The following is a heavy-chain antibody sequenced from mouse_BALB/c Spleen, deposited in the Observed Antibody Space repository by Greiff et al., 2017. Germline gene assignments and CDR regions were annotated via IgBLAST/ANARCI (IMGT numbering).Heavy chain of an antibody. D-gene: IGHD1-1*01. CDR2: ISYSGST. V-gene: IGHV3-2*02. J-gene: IGHJ4*01. CDR3: AREGDYYGSSYDYYAMDY. CDR1: GYSITSDYA. Sequence: EVKLMESGPGLVKPSQSLSLTCTVTGYSITSDYAWNWIRQFPGNKLEWMGYISYSGSTSYNPSLKSRISITRDTSKNQFFLQLNSVTTEDTATYYCAREGDYYGSSYDYYAMDYWGQGTSVTVSS.